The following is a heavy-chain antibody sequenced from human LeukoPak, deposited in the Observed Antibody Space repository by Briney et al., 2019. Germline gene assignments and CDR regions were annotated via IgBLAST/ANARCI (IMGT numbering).Heavy chain of an antibody. Sequence: QPGGSLRLSCAASGFTFSSYCMSWVRQAPGKGLEWVANIKQDGSEKYYVDSVKGRFTISRDNAKNSLYLQMNSLRAEDTAVYYCARERRDIAAAGRNDYWGQRTLVTVSS. CDR1: GFTFSSYC. CDR3: ARERRDIAAAGRNDY. V-gene: IGHV3-7*01. CDR2: IKQDGSEK. D-gene: IGHD6-13*01. J-gene: IGHJ4*02.